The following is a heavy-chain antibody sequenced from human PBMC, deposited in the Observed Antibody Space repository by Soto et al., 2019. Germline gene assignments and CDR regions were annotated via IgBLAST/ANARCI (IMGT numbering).Heavy chain of an antibody. CDR3: VRDSLHAFDV. V-gene: IGHV3-48*02. CDR1: GFTFSSYD. J-gene: IGHJ3*01. Sequence: GGSLRLSCAASGFTFSSYDMNWARQAPGKGLEWLSNVRASGSGTFYADSVKGRFTISRDNAKNSPYLQMSSLRDEDTAVYYCVRDSLHAFDVWGQGTMVTVSS. CDR2: VRASGSGT.